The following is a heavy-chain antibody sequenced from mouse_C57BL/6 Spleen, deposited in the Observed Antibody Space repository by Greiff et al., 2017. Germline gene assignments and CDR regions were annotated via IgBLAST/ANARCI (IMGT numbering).Heavy chain of an antibody. CDR1: GFTFSNYW. V-gene: IGHV6-3*01. CDR3: TTYYGYDGGFDY. J-gene: IGHJ2*01. D-gene: IGHD2-9*01. Sequence: EVKVEESGGGLVQPGGSMKLSCVASGFTFSNYWMNWVRQSPEKGLEWVAQIRLKSDNYATHYAESLKGRFTISRDDSKSSVYLQMNNLRAEDTGIYYCTTYYGYDGGFDYWGQGTTLTVSS. CDR2: IRLKSDNYAT.